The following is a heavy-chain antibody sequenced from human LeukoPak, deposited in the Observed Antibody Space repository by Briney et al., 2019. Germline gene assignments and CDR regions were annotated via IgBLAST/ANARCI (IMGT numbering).Heavy chain of an antibody. CDR1: GFTFSSYA. V-gene: IGHV3-7*01. D-gene: IGHD1-26*01. CDR3: ARGLKWELLLRVARGSWFDP. CDR2: IKQDGSEK. Sequence: GGSLRLSCAASGFTFSSYAMSWVRQAPGKGLEWVANIKQDGSEKYYVDSVKGRFTISRDNAKNSLYLQMNSLRAEDTAVYYCARGLKWELLLRVARGSWFDPWGQGTLVTVSS. J-gene: IGHJ5*02.